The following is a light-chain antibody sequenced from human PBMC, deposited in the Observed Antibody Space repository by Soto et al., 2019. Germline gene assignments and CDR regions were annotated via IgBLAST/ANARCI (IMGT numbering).Light chain of an antibody. CDR3: QQRSNWPPIP. CDR2: DAS. CDR1: QSVSSY. Sequence: EIVLTQSPATLSLSPGERATLSCRASQSVSSYLAWYQQKPGQAPRLLIYDASNRATGIPARFSGSGSGTDFPLTISSLEPKDFAVYYCQQRSNWPPIPFGQGTRREIK. V-gene: IGKV3-11*01. J-gene: IGKJ5*01.